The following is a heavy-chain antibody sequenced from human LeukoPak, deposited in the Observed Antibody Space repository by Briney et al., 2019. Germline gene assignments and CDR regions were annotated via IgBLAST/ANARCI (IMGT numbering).Heavy chain of an antibody. D-gene: IGHD1-26*01. J-gene: IGHJ6*02. CDR1: GGSISSYY. Sequence: SETLSLTCTVSGGSISSYYWNWIRRIPGKGLEWIGYIYYNGNTNYSPSLKSRVTMSVDTSKNLFSLKVSSVTAADTAVYYCARGRSNYYGMDVWGQGTTVTVSS. CDR3: ARGRSNYYGMDV. CDR2: IYYNGNT. V-gene: IGHV4-59*13.